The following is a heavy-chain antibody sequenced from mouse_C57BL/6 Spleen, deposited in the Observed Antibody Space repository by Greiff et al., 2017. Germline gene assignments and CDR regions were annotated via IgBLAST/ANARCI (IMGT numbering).Heavy chain of an antibody. CDR3: ARNWGDYAAWFAY. J-gene: IGHJ3*01. Sequence: VQLVESGPGLVQPSQSLSITCTVSGFSLTSYGVHWVRQSPGKGLEWLGVIWSGGSTDYNAAFISRLSISKDNSKSQVFFKMNSLQAYDTAIYYGARNWGDYAAWFAYWGQGTLVTVSA. V-gene: IGHV2-2*01. D-gene: IGHD2-4*01. CDR2: IWSGGST. CDR1: GFSLTSYG.